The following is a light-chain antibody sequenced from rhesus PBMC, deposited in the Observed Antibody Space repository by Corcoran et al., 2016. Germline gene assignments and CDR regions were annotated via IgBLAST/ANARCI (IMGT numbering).Light chain of an antibody. CDR1: QTISRY. V-gene: IGKV1-44*03. CDR3: TQHNRHPPT. J-gene: IGKJ1*01. Sequence: DIQMTQSPSSLSASVGDRVTITCRASQTISRYLAWYQQKPGKVPKLLIYGASTLQSGVPSRFSGTGAGTDFTLTISSLQPEDSATYYCTQHNRHPPTFGQGTKVEIK. CDR2: GAS.